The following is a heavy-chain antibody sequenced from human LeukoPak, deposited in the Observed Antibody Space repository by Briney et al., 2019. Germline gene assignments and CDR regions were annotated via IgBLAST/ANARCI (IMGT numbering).Heavy chain of an antibody. D-gene: IGHD2-2*01. CDR2: ISSSGST. Sequence: PSETLSLTCTVSGGSISSYYWSWIRQPPGKGLEWIGYISSSGSTNYNPSLKSRVTISVDTSNNQFSLKLSSVTAADTAVYYCARDMLEYCSRTTCYFYGMDDWGQGTTVTVSS. CDR1: GGSISSYY. J-gene: IGHJ6*02. V-gene: IGHV4-59*01. CDR3: ARDMLEYCSRTTCYFYGMDD.